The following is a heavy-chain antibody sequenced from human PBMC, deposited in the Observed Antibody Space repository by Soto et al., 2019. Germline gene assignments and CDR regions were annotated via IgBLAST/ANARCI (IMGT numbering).Heavy chain of an antibody. CDR2: ISGSGGST. J-gene: IGHJ4*02. D-gene: IGHD6-6*01. CDR1: GFTFSGYA. CDR3: AKGASSSSFFDY. V-gene: IGHV3-23*01. Sequence: PGGSLRLSCAASGFTFSGYAMSWVRQAPWKGLEWVSAISGSGGSTYYADSVKGRFTISRDNSKNTLYLQMNSLRAEDTAVYYCAKGASSSSFFDYWGQGTLVTVSS.